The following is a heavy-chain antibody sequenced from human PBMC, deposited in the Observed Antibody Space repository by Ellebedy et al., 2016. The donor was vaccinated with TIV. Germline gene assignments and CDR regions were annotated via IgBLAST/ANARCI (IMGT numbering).Heavy chain of an antibody. Sequence: AASVKVSCKASGYTLTGSYMHWVRQAPGQGLEWMGWINPNSGDTNYAQNFQGRVTMTRDTSISTAYMELSRLRPDDTAVYYCARVPGYILRGAQNDFWGQGTLVTVSS. J-gene: IGHJ4*02. CDR3: ARVPGYILRGAQNDF. CDR1: GYTLTGSY. CDR2: INPNSGDT. V-gene: IGHV1-2*02. D-gene: IGHD3-10*01.